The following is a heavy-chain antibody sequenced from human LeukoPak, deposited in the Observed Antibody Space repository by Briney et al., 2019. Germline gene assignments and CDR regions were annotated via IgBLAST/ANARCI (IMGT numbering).Heavy chain of an antibody. CDR2: INLNSGGT. CDR3: ARYSSWFPNDY. Sequence: ASVKVSCKASGYTVTGYYMHWVRQAPGQGLEWMGWINLNSGGTNYAQKFQGGVTMTRDTSISTAYMELSRLRSDDTAVYYCARYSSWFPNDYWGQGTLVTVSS. CDR1: GYTVTGYY. V-gene: IGHV1-2*02. D-gene: IGHD3-10*01. J-gene: IGHJ4*02.